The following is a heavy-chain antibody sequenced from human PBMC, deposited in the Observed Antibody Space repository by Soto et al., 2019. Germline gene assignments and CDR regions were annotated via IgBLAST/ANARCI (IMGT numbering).Heavy chain of an antibody. Sequence: VASVKVSCKASGGHFIRYAFSWVRQAPGQGLEWMGGIVPILGAANYAQNFQGRVTITADEATTTVYLQLGSLTHEGTAVYYWAVGSGGDYASPLDSWGQGTLVAVSS. CDR3: AVGSGGDYASPLDS. V-gene: IGHV1-69*13. D-gene: IGHD3-3*01. CDR1: GGHFIRYA. J-gene: IGHJ4*02. CDR2: IVPILGAA.